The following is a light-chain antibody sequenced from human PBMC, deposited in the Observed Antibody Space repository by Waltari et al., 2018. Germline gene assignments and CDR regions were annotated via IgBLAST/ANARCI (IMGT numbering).Light chain of an antibody. CDR2: KDS. CDR3: QSADNSGTPVV. CDR1: TLPKQF. Sequence: SYDLTQPPSVSVSPGQTARITCSGNTLPKQFAYWYQQKPGQAPVLMIYKDSERPSGIPERFSGSSSGTTVMLTISGVQAEGEADYYCQSADNSGTPVVFGGGTKLTVL. V-gene: IGLV3-25*03. J-gene: IGLJ2*01.